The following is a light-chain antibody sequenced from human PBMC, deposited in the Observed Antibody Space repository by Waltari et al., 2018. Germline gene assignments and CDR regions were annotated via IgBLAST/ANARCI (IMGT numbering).Light chain of an antibody. V-gene: IGLV2-14*01. CDR3: NSYTTGKTQV. Sequence: QSALTQPASVSGSPGQSITISCTGTNSGVGAYNYVSWYQQHPGKAPKLVIYEVSYRPPGVSNRFSGYKSGNTASLTISGLQAEDEADYYCNSYTTGKTQVFGTGTQVTVL. CDR2: EVS. J-gene: IGLJ1*01. CDR1: NSGVGAYNY.